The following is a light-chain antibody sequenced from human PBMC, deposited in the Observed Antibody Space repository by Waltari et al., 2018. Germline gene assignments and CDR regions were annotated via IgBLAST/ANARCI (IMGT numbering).Light chain of an antibody. CDR2: GAS. CDR1: QSVSSS. CDR3: QQYNDWWT. V-gene: IGKV3-15*01. J-gene: IGKJ1*01. Sequence: EIVMTQSPATLSVSPGERATLSCRASQSVSSSLAWYQQKAGQAPRLLLYGASTRATGISARFSVSGYGTEFTLTISSLQSEDFAVYYCQQYNDWWTFGPGTKVEIK.